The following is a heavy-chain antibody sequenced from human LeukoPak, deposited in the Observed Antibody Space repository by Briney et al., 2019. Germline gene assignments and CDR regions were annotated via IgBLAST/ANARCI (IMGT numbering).Heavy chain of an antibody. J-gene: IGHJ4*02. Sequence: GGSLRLSCAASGFTFSSYAMHWVRQAPGKGLGWVAVISYDGSNKYYADSVKGRFTISRDNSKNTLYLQMNSLRAEDTAVYYCASGIQLWDFDYWGQGTLVTVSS. CDR3: ASGIQLWDFDY. CDR2: ISYDGSNK. CDR1: GFTFSSYA. D-gene: IGHD5-18*01. V-gene: IGHV3-30-3*01.